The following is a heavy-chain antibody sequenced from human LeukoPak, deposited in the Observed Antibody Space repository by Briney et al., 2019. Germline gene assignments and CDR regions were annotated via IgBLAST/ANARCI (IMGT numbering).Heavy chain of an antibody. CDR3: ARVLLQGGYYYYYYGMDV. CDR2: ISSSGSTI. J-gene: IGHJ6*02. CDR1: GFTFSDYY. V-gene: IGHV3-11*04. Sequence: GGSLRLSCAASGFTFSDYYMSWIRQAPGKGLEWVSYISSSGSTIYYADSVKGRFTISRDNAKNSLYLQMNSLRAEDTAVYYCARVLLQGGYYYYYYGMDVWGQGTTVTVSS. D-gene: IGHD3-16*01.